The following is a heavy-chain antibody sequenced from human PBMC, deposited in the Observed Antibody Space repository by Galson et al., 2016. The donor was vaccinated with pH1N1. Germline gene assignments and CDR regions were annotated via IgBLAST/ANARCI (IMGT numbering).Heavy chain of an antibody. CDR1: GYTFTYYA. J-gene: IGHJ4*02. V-gene: IGHV7-4-1*02. CDR2: INTSTGNP. D-gene: IGHD2-2*01. CDR3: ARNFSSSSCHVDY. Sequence: SVKVSCKASGYTFTYYAMNWVRQAPGQGLEWMGWINTSTGNPTYAQGFTGRFVFSLDTSVSTAYLQISSLKAEDTAVYYCARNFSSSSCHVDYWGQGTLVTVSS.